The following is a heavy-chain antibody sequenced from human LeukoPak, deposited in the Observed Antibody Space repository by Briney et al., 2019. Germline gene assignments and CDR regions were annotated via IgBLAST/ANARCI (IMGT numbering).Heavy chain of an antibody. CDR1: GGSISSSSYC. CDR3: ARGLMATTYYFDY. D-gene: IGHD5-12*01. J-gene: IGHJ4*02. CDR2: IYYSGST. Sequence: SETLSLTCTVSGGSISSSSYCWAWIRQPPGKGLEWIGSIYYSGSTYYNPSLKSRVTISVDTSKNQFSLKLSSVTAADTAVYYCARGLMATTYYFDYWGQGTLVTVSS. V-gene: IGHV4-39*07.